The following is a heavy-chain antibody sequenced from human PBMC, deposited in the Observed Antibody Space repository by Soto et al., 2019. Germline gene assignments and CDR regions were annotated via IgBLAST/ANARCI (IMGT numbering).Heavy chain of an antibody. CDR1: GGTFSSYA. D-gene: IGHD3-22*01. V-gene: IGHV1-69*13. CDR3: ARDPNYYDSSGYYGYFDY. Sequence: SVKVSCKASGGTFSSYAISWVRQAPGQGLEWMGGIIPIFGTANYAQKFQGRVTITADESTSTAYMELSSLRSEDTAVYYCARDPNYYDSSGYYGYFDYWGQGTLVTVSS. CDR2: IIPIFGTA. J-gene: IGHJ4*02.